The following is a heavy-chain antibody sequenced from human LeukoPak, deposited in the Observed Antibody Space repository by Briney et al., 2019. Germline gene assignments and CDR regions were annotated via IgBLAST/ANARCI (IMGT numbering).Heavy chain of an antibody. CDR2: ISGSGGST. J-gene: IGHJ3*01. D-gene: IGHD4/OR15-4a*01. CDR3: AKTLTSGASGD. V-gene: IGHV3-23*01. CDR1: GDSTSSDY. Sequence: ETLSLTGTVSGDSTSSDYWSWIRQPPGKGLEWVSAISGSGGSTYYADSVKGRFTISRDNSKNTLYLQMNSLRAEDTAEYYCAKTLTSGASGDWGQGTMVTVSS.